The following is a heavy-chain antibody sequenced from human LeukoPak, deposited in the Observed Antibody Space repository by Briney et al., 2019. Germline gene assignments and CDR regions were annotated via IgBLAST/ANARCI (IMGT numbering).Heavy chain of an antibody. CDR2: IDPSDSYT. CDR1: GYSFTSYW. V-gene: IGHV5-10-1*01. J-gene: IGHJ5*02. CDR3: ARHGAAFGNWFDP. D-gene: IGHD2-15*01. Sequence: GESLKISCKGSGYSFTSYWISWVRQMPGKGPEWMGRIDPSDSYTNYSPSFQGHVTISADKSISTAYLQWSSLKASDTAMYYCARHGAAFGNWFDPWGQGTLVTVSS.